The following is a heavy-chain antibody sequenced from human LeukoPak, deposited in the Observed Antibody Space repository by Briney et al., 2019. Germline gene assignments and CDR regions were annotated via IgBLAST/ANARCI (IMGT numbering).Heavy chain of an antibody. D-gene: IGHD2-15*01. Sequence: SGTLSLTCAVSGGSISSSNWWSWVRQPPGKGLEWIGEIYHSGSTNYNPSLKSRVTISVDKSKNQFSLKLSSVTAADTAVYYCARCVVVVAATPGGLSGYYFDYWGQGTLVTVSS. V-gene: IGHV4-4*02. CDR1: GGSISSSNW. CDR2: IYHSGST. CDR3: ARCVVVVAATPGGLSGYYFDY. J-gene: IGHJ4*02.